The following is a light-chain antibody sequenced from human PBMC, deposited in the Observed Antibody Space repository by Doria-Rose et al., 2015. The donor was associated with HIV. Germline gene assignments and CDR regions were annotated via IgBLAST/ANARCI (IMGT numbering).Light chain of an antibody. CDR1: QGISNY. J-gene: IGKJ2*01. V-gene: IGKV1-9*01. Sequence: TQPPSFLSASIGDRVTITCRASQGISNYLAWYQQRPGKAPKLLIYAASTLESGVPSRFSSSGSGTEFTLTISSLQPEDFGTYYCQQLNFGQGTKLEIK. CDR2: AAS. CDR3: QQLN.